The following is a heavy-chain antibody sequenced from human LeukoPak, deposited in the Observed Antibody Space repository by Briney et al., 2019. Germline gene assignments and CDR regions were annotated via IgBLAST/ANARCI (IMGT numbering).Heavy chain of an antibody. Sequence: GGSLRLSCSASVFTFSSYAMHWVRQAPGKGLEYVSAMSSSGGKTYYADSMKGRVIISRDNSKNTLYLQLSSLTPEDTAVYFCVKGAESYCDSRSDYWGQGTLVTVSS. V-gene: IGHV3-64D*09. CDR1: VFTFSSYA. J-gene: IGHJ4*02. CDR3: VKGAESYCDSRSDY. CDR2: MSSSGGKT. D-gene: IGHD3-22*01.